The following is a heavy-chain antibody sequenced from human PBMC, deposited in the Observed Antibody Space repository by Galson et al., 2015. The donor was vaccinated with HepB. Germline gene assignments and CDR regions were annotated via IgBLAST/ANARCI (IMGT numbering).Heavy chain of an antibody. CDR3: ARSHGLGMMVAAIRGDAFDI. CDR2: ISYDGSNR. CDR1: GFSFSSYA. J-gene: IGHJ3*02. D-gene: IGHD2-15*01. Sequence: SLRLSCAASGFSFSSYAMHWVRQPPGKGLEWMAVISYDGSNRYYADSVKGRFTISRDNSKNTLYLQMNSLRVEDTAVYYCARSHGLGMMVAAIRGDAFDIWGQGTMVTVS. V-gene: IGHV3-30*04.